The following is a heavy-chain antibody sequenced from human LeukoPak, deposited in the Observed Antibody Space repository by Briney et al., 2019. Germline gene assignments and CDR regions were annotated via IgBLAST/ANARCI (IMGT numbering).Heavy chain of an antibody. CDR2: INPSGGST. CDR1: GYTFTRYY. Sequence: GASVKVSCKASGYTFTRYYMHWVRQAPGQGLEWMGIINPSGGSTSYAQKFQGRVTMTRDTSTSTVYMELISLRSEDTALYYCARERFTGSSWQLYYFDYWGQGTLVTVSS. D-gene: IGHD6-13*01. V-gene: IGHV1-46*01. CDR3: ARERFTGSSWQLYYFDY. J-gene: IGHJ4*02.